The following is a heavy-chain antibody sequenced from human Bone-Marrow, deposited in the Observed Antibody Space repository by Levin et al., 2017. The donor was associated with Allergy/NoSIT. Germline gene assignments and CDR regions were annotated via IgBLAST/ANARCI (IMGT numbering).Heavy chain of an antibody. J-gene: IGHJ4*02. CDR2: ISRGSSYT. V-gene: IGHV3-11*05. CDR3: AKGSRVIDFDY. D-gene: IGHD3-16*02. CDR1: GFTFSDYY. Sequence: GESLKISCAASGFTFSDYYMSWIRQAPGKGLEWVSFISRGSSYTVYTDSVKGRFTISRDDAKQTLYLLMDSLRGDDTAVYYCAKGSRVIDFDYWGQGTLVTVSS.